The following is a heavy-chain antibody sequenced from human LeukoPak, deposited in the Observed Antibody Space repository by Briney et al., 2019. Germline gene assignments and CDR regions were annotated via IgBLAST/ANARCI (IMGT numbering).Heavy chain of an antibody. CDR2: INHSGST. CDR1: GVSFSGYY. J-gene: IGHJ4*02. Sequence: SETLSLTCAVYGVSFSGYYWSWIRQPPGKGLEWIGEINHSGSTNYNPSLKSRVTISVDTSKNQFSLKLSSVTAADTAVYYCARGLRNYYDSSGSFDYWGQGTLVTVSS. CDR3: ARGLRNYYDSSGSFDY. V-gene: IGHV4-34*01. D-gene: IGHD3-22*01.